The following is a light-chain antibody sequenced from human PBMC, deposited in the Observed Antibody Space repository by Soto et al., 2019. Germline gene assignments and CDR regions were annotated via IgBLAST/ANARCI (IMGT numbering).Light chain of an antibody. J-gene: IGKJ2*01. CDR1: PSFSSW. Sequence: DIQMTQSPSTLSASVGDRVTITCRVSPSFSSWLAWYQQKPGKAPKLLIYKASSLESGVPSRFSGSGSGTEFTLTISSLQSDDFATYYCRQYNSYVYTFGQGTKLEIK. V-gene: IGKV1-5*03. CDR3: RQYNSYVYT. CDR2: KAS.